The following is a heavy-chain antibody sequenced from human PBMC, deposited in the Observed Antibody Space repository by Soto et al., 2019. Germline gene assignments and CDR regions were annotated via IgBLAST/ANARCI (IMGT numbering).Heavy chain of an antibody. CDR2: INAGNGNT. V-gene: IGHV1-3*01. CDR1: GYTFTSYA. CDR3: VRTVSSSWPTDDY. J-gene: IGHJ4*02. D-gene: IGHD6-13*01. Sequence: ASVKVSCKASGYTFTSYAMHWVRQAPGQRLEWMGWINAGNGNTKYSQKFQGRVTITRDTSASTAYMELSSLRSEDTAVYYCVRTVSSSWPTDDYWGQGTLVTVSS.